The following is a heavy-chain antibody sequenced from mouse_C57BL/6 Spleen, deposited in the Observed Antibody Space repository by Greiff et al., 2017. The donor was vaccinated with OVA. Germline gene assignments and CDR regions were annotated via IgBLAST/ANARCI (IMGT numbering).Heavy chain of an antibody. CDR2: IWSGGST. D-gene: IGHD2-4*01. CDR3: ARSYYDYRGRYFDV. V-gene: IGHV2-2*01. J-gene: IGHJ1*03. Sequence: QVQLQQSGPGLVQPSQSLSITCTVSGFSLTSYGVHWVRQSPGKGLEWLGVIWSGGSTDYNAAFISRLSSSKDNSKSQVFFKMNSLQADDTAIYYCARSYYDYRGRYFDVWGTGTTVTVSS. CDR1: GFSLTSYG.